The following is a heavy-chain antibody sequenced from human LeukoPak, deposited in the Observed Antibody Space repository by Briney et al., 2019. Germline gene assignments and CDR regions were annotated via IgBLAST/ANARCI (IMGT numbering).Heavy chain of an antibody. CDR1: GFTFSSYA. CDR2: ISGSGGST. D-gene: IGHD3-3*01. Sequence: HSWASLRLSCAASGFTFSSYAMSWVRQAPGKGLEWVSAISGSGGSTYYADSVKGRFTISRDNSKNTLYLQMNSLRAEDTAVYYCARANDFWSGYYTSAFDYWGQGTLVTVSS. J-gene: IGHJ4*02. V-gene: IGHV3-23*01. CDR3: ARANDFWSGYYTSAFDY.